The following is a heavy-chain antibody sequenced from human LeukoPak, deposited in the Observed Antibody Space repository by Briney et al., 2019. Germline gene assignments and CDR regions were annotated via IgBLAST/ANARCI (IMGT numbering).Heavy chain of an antibody. CDR3: ARGREYYYYGMDV. V-gene: IGHV3-48*03. J-gene: IGHJ6*02. Sequence: GGSLRLSCAASGFTFSSYEMNWVRQAPGKGLEWVSYISSSGSTIHYADSVKGRFTISRDNAKNSLYLQMNSLRAEDTAVYYCARGREYYYYGMDVWGQGTTVTVSS. CDR1: GFTFSSYE. D-gene: IGHD1-26*01. CDR2: ISSSGSTI.